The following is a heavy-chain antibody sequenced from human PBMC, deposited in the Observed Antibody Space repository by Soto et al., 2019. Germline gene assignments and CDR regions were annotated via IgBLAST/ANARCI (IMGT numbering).Heavy chain of an antibody. V-gene: IGHV3-23*01. CDR3: AKGHSSSPSPQYYYYGMDV. Sequence: GGSLRLSCAASGLTFSSFAMSWVRQSPGKGLEWVSGISGSGGSTYNADSVKGRFIISRDNSKNMLYLQMNSVRAEDTAVYYCAKGHSSSPSPQYYYYGMDVWGQGTTVTVSS. J-gene: IGHJ6*02. D-gene: IGHD6-13*01. CDR1: GLTFSSFA. CDR2: ISGSGGST.